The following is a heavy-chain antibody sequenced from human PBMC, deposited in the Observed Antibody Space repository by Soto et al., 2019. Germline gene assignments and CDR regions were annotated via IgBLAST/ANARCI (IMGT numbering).Heavy chain of an antibody. J-gene: IGHJ4*02. D-gene: IGHD6-19*01. CDR2: ISSNGGST. CDR3: VKARLGTSGWFILDY. V-gene: IGHV3-64D*08. CDR1: GFTFSSYA. Sequence: GGSLRLSCSASGFTFSSYAMHWVRQAPGKGLEYVSAISSNGGSTYYADSVKGRFTISRDNSKNTLYLQMSSLRAEDTAVYYCVKARLGTSGWFILDYWGQGTLVTVSS.